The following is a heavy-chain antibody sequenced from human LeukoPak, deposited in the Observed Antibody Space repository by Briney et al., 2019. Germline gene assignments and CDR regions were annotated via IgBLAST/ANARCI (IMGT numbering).Heavy chain of an antibody. J-gene: IGHJ4*02. CDR3: SSRLFD. D-gene: IGHD6-25*01. V-gene: IGHV3-74*01. CDR2: IKSDGSST. Sequence: GGSLRLSCAASGFTFSTYWMHWVRQAPGKGLVWVSCIKSDGSSTIYADSVKGRFTISRDNAKSALYLQMNSLRAEDTAVYYCSSRLFDWGQGTLVTVSS. CDR1: GFTFSTYW.